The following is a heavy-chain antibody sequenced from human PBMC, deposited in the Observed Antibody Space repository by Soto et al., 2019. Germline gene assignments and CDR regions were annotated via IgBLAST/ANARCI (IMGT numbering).Heavy chain of an antibody. CDR2: IIPIFGTA. D-gene: IGHD3-3*01. Sequence: SVKVSCKASGGTFSSYAISWVRQAPGQGLEWMGGIIPIFGTANYAQKFQGRVTITADESTSTAYMELSSLRSEDTAVYYCASSGVYYDFWSGYSKHYNWFDPWGQGTLVTVSS. V-gene: IGHV1-69*13. CDR1: GGTFSSYA. J-gene: IGHJ5*02. CDR3: ASSGVYYDFWSGYSKHYNWFDP.